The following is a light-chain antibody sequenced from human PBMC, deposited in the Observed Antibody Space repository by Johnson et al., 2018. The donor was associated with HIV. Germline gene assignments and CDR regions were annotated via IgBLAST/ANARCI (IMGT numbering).Light chain of an antibody. CDR1: SSNIGNNY. Sequence: QSVLTQPPSVSAAPGQKVTISCSGSSSNIGNNYVSWYQQLPGTVPKLLIYDTDKRPSGIPDRFSGSKSGTSATLGISGLQTGDEADYYCGTWDNSLSAGVFGSGTKVTVL. CDR2: DTD. CDR3: GTWDNSLSAGV. J-gene: IGLJ1*01. V-gene: IGLV1-51*01.